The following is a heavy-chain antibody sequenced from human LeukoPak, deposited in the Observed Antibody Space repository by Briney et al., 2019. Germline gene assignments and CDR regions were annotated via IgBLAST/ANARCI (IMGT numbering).Heavy chain of an antibody. CDR3: ARDHEDYYDSSGYQRLGAFDI. V-gene: IGHV4-39*07. Sequence: SETLSLTCTVSGGSISSSSYYWGWIRQPPGKGLELIGSIYYSGSTYYNPSLKSRVTISVDTSKNQFSLKLSSVTAADTAVYYCARDHEDYYDSSGYQRLGAFDIWGQGTMVTVSS. D-gene: IGHD3-22*01. CDR2: IYYSGST. J-gene: IGHJ3*02. CDR1: GGSISSSSYY.